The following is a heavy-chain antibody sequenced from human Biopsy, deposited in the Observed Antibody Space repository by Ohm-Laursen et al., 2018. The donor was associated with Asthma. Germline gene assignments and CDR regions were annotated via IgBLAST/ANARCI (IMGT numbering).Heavy chain of an antibody. CDR3: ARDFVDSAMDYFDY. Sequence: TLSLTCTVSHGSITSGGYYWTWIRQHPGKGLEWIGFIYYSGSTYYNPSLKSRVSISIDTSKNQFSLKLSSVTAADTAVYYCARDFVDSAMDYFDYWGQGTLVTVSS. CDR1: HGSITSGGYY. CDR2: IYYSGST. D-gene: IGHD5-18*01. V-gene: IGHV4-31*03. J-gene: IGHJ4*02.